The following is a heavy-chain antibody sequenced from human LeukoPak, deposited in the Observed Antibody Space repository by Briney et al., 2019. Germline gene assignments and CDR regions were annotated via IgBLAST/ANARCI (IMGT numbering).Heavy chain of an antibody. J-gene: IGHJ4*02. CDR1: GFTFSSYA. V-gene: IGHV3-23*01. Sequence: GGSLRLSCAASGFTFSSYAMNWVRQAPGRGLEWVSSISGSGYTTHYADSVQGRFTISRDNSNNTLYLQMNSLRVEDTAVYYCAKDTYCSGGSCYGVDYWGQGTLVTVSS. CDR2: ISGSGYTT. CDR3: AKDTYCSGGSCYGVDY. D-gene: IGHD2-15*01.